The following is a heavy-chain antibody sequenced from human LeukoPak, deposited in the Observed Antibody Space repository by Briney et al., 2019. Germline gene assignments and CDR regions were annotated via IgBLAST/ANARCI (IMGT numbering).Heavy chain of an antibody. CDR1: GYTFTTYG. J-gene: IGHJ4*02. D-gene: IGHD3-10*01. Sequence: ASVTVSFKASGYTFTTYGISWVRQAPGQGLEWMGWISAYNGHTNYAQKLQDRVTMTTDASTSTAYMDLGSLRSDDSAVYYCARLRDSNAGNYFDYWGQGTLVTVSS. CDR2: ISAYNGHT. V-gene: IGHV1-18*01. CDR3: ARLRDSNAGNYFDY.